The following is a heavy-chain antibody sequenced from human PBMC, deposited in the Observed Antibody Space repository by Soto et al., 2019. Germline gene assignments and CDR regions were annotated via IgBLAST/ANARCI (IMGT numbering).Heavy chain of an antibody. CDR3: AKSARTRYYYYMDV. Sequence: EVQLVESGGGLVQPGRSLRLSCAASGFTFDDYAMHWVRQAPGKGLEWVSGISWNSGSIGYADSVKGRFTISRDNAKNSLYLQMNSLRAEDTALYYCAKSARTRYYYYMDVWGKGTTVTVSS. CDR1: GFTFDDYA. D-gene: IGHD2-15*01. J-gene: IGHJ6*03. CDR2: ISWNSGSI. V-gene: IGHV3-9*01.